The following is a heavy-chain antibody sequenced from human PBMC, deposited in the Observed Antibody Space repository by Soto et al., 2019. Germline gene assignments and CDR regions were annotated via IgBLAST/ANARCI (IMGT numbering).Heavy chain of an antibody. CDR1: GFTFSSYG. Sequence: QVQLVESGGGVVQPGRSLRLSCAASGFTFSSYGMHWVRQAPGKGLEWVAVIWYDGSNKYYADSVKGRFTISRDNSKNTLYLQMNSLRAEDTAVYYCARDEGPGYYYGSGSLYCAFDYWGQGTLVTVSS. D-gene: IGHD3-10*01. J-gene: IGHJ4*02. CDR2: IWYDGSNK. CDR3: ARDEGPGYYYGSGSLYCAFDY. V-gene: IGHV3-33*01.